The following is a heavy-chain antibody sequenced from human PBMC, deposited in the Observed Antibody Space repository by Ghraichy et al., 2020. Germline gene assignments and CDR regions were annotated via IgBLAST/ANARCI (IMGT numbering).Heavy chain of an antibody. Sequence: SLRLSCAASGFTFDDYAMHWVRQAPGKGLEWVSGISWNSGSIGYADSVKGRFTISRDNAKNSLYLQMNSLRAEDTALYYCAKDIAAAGTGTDYWGQGTLVTVSS. V-gene: IGHV3-9*01. CDR3: AKDIAAAGTGTDY. CDR1: GFTFDDYA. CDR2: ISWNSGSI. J-gene: IGHJ4*02. D-gene: IGHD6-13*01.